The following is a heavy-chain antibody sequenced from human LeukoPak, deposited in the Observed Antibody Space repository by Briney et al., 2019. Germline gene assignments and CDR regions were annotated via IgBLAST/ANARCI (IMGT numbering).Heavy chain of an antibody. D-gene: IGHD5-18*01. J-gene: IGHJ4*02. CDR2: INHSGST. CDR3: AVAGYGRRFDY. V-gene: IGHV4-34*01. Sequence: SEPLSLTCAVYGGSFSGYYWNWLRQPPGKGLEWIGEINHSGSTNYNPSLKSRVTISVDTSKNQFSLRLNFVTAADTAVYYCAVAGYGRRFDYWGQGTLVTVSS. CDR1: GGSFSGYY.